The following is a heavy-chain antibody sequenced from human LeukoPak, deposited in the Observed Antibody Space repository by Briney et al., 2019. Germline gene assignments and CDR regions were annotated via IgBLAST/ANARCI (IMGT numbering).Heavy chain of an antibody. CDR1: GFTFSSYS. J-gene: IGHJ3*02. D-gene: IGHD1-7*01. Sequence: GGSLRLSCAASGFTFSSYSMNWVRQAPGKGLEWVSGISWNSGSIGYADSVKGRFTISRDNAKNSLYLQMNSLRTEDTALYYCARGGKKGELHDDAFDIWGQGTMVTVSS. V-gene: IGHV3-48*04. CDR2: ISWNSGSI. CDR3: ARGGKKGELHDDAFDI.